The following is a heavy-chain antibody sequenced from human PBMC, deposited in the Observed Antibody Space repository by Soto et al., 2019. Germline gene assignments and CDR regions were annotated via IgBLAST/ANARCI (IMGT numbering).Heavy chain of an antibody. CDR2: IDPSDSYT. CDR3: ARREYYYDSSGYWFGP. Sequence: PGESLKISCKGSGYSFTSYWISWVRQMPGKGLEWMGRIDPSDSYTNYSPSFQGHVTISADKSISTAYLQWSSLKASDTAMYYCARREYYYDSSGYWFGPWGQGTLVTVSS. CDR1: GYSFTSYW. D-gene: IGHD3-22*01. J-gene: IGHJ5*02. V-gene: IGHV5-10-1*01.